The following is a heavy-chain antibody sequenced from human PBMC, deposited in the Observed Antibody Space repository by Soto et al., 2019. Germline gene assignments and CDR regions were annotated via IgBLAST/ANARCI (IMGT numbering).Heavy chain of an antibody. D-gene: IGHD7-27*01. CDR2: INSDGSRT. Sequence: EVQLVESGGGLIQPGGSLRLSCAASGFTFSNDCMHWVRQVPGTGLLWVANINSDGSRTTYADSVKGRFTISRDNAKDTLSLQMNSLRAEDTGVYYCARDRNWASDYWGQGTLVTVSS. CDR3: ARDRNWASDY. V-gene: IGHV3-74*01. J-gene: IGHJ4*02. CDR1: GFTFSNDC.